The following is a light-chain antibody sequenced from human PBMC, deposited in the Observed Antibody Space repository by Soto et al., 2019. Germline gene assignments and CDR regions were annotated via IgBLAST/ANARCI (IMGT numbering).Light chain of an antibody. CDR1: SSNIGAHYD. V-gene: IGLV1-40*01. Sequence: QPVLTQPPSVSGAPGQRVTISCTGSSSNIGAHYDVNWYQQLPGTAPKLLIYVNSNRPAGVPARFSASQSGASASLTITGLQAEDEADYYCQSYDSSLSAVVFGGGTKLTVL. CDR3: QSYDSSLSAVV. J-gene: IGLJ2*01. CDR2: VNS.